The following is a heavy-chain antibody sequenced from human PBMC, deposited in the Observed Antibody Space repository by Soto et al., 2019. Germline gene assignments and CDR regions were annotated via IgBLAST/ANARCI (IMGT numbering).Heavy chain of an antibody. CDR2: ISADNGNT. Sequence: QVQLVQSGAAVKKPGASVKVSCKASGYTFTSYGISWVRKAPGQGLEWMGWISADNGNTNYAQKLKGRVTMTTDTATSTAYRELRSLRSYETAVYYCAGVGRDAVSMVGGVINPPDYWGQGTLVTVSS. D-gene: IGHD3-10*01. V-gene: IGHV1-18*01. CDR1: GYTFTSYG. CDR3: AGVGRDAVSMVGGVINPPDY. J-gene: IGHJ4*02.